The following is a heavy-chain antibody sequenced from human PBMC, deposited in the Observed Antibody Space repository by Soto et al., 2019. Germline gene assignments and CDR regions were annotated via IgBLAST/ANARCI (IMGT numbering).Heavy chain of an antibody. CDR2: ISAYNGNT. V-gene: IGHV1-18*04. CDR1: GYTFTSYG. Sequence: ASVKVSCKASGYTFTSYGISWVRQAPGQGLEWMGWISAYNGNTNYAQKLQGRVTMTTDTSTSTAYMELRSLRSDDTAVYYCARDWREARRGGGTCDYWGQGSLVTVSS. J-gene: IGHJ4*02. CDR3: ARDWREARRGGGTCDY. D-gene: IGHD3-16*01.